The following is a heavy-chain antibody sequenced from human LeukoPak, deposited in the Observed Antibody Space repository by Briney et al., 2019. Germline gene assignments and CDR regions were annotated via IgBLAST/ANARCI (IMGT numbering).Heavy chain of an antibody. CDR3: ARVHYGDNSMDV. Sequence: SETLSLTCTVTGAAISSYYWSWIRQPPGKGLEWIGYIYYSGSTKYNPSLKSRVSISADTSKTQFSLKLSSVIAGDTAVYYCARVHYGDNSMDVWGKGTTVTISS. V-gene: IGHV4-59*01. J-gene: IGHJ6*03. D-gene: IGHD4-17*01. CDR2: IYYSGST. CDR1: GAAISSYY.